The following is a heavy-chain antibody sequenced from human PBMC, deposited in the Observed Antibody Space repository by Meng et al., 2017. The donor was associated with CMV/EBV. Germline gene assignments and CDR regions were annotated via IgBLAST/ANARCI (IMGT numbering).Heavy chain of an antibody. CDR3: TTEIGFIAAAGTSLSLLDY. CDR1: GFTFSNAW. CDR2: IKSKTDGGTT. J-gene: IGHJ4*02. Sequence: GGSLSLSCAASGFTFSNAWMSWVRQAPGKGLEWVGRIKSKTDGGTTDYAAPVKGRFTISRDDSKNTLYLQMNSLKTEDTAVYYCTTEIGFIAAAGTSLSLLDYWGQGTLVTVSS. V-gene: IGHV3-15*01. D-gene: IGHD6-13*01.